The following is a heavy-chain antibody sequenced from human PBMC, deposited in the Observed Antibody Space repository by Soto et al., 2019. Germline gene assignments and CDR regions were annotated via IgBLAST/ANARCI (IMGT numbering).Heavy chain of an antibody. Sequence: QVQLVESGGGVVQPGRSLRLSCAASGFTFSSYGMHWVRQAPGEGLEWVAVISYDGSNKYYADSVKGRFSISRDNSKNTLYLQMNNLRADDTAVYYCAKDQKDWGQGTLVTVSS. V-gene: IGHV3-30*18. CDR2: ISYDGSNK. CDR1: GFTFSSYG. J-gene: IGHJ4*02. CDR3: AKDQKD.